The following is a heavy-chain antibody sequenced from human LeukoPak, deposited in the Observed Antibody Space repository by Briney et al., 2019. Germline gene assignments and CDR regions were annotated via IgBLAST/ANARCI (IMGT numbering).Heavy chain of an antibody. D-gene: IGHD3-22*01. Sequence: SVKVSCKTSGGTFSSYSISWVRQAPGQGLEWMGGIVPIFGTANYAQKFQGRVTITADESTSTGYMELSSLRSEDTAVYYCATSTDYSDSSGFSRTLDYWGQGTLVTVSS. CDR2: IVPIFGTA. CDR1: GGTFSSYS. CDR3: ATSTDYSDSSGFSRTLDY. J-gene: IGHJ4*02. V-gene: IGHV1-69*13.